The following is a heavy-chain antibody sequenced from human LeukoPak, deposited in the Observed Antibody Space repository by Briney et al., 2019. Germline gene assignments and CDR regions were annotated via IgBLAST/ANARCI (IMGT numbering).Heavy chain of an antibody. V-gene: IGHV3-66*02. J-gene: IGHJ4*02. CDR1: GFTVSSNY. D-gene: IGHD3-22*01. CDR3: ARDYSSGYENYFDY. CDR2: IYSGGST. Sequence: GGSLRLSCAASGFTVSSNYMSWVRQAPGKGPEWVSVIYSGGSTYYADSVKGRFTISRDNSKNTLYLQMNSLRAEDTAVYYCARDYSSGYENYFDYWGQGTLVTVSS.